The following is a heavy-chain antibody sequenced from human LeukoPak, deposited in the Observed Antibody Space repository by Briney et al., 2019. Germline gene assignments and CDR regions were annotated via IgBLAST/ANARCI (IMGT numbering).Heavy chain of an antibody. Sequence: ASVKVSCKASGGTFSSYAISWVRQAPGQGLEWVGRIIPILGIANYAQKFQGRVTITADKSTSTAYMELSSLRSEDTAVYYCARLRDYGGNSGRLAYFDYWGQGTLVTVSS. J-gene: IGHJ4*02. CDR3: ARLRDYGGNSGRLAYFDY. CDR2: IIPILGIA. V-gene: IGHV1-69*04. D-gene: IGHD4-17*01. CDR1: GGTFSSYA.